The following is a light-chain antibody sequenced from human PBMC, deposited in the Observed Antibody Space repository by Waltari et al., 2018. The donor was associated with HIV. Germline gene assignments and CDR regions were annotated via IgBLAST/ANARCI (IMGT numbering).Light chain of an antibody. CDR1: SSDVGGYNY. CDR2: EVI. J-gene: IGLJ1*01. V-gene: IGLV2-8*01. Sequence: QSALTQPPSASGSPGQSVTISCTGTSSDVGGYNYVSWYLQRPGKAPKLVVYEVIKRPSGVSDRFSASKSGNTASLTVSGLQAEDEGDYYCCSYAGWSDSWVFGTGTKVTVL. CDR3: CSYAGWSDSWV.